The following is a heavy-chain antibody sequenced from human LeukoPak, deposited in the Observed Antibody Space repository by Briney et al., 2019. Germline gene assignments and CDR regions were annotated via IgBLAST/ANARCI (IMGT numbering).Heavy chain of an antibody. D-gene: IGHD4-11*01. V-gene: IGHV4-61*02. J-gene: IGHJ5*02. CDR2: IYTSGST. CDR3: ARCRSDYRTVDP. Sequence: SQTLSLTCTVSGDSISSGSYFWSWIRQPAGKGLEWIGRIYTSGSTNYNPSLKSRVTISVDTSKNQFSLKLGPVTAADTAVYYCARCRSDYRTVDPWGQGTLVSVSS. CDR1: GDSISSGSYF.